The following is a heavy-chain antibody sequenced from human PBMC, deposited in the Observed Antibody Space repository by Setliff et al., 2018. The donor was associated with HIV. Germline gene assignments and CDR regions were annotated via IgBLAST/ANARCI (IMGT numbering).Heavy chain of an antibody. CDR3: ASAAYSGTYLWEPATDL. D-gene: IGHD1-26*01. Sequence: SETLSLTCTVSGDSITRGSYYWSWIRQPAGKGLEWIGHIYTSGKTHYSPSLKSLITISADTSKTQLSLNLSSVTAADTAVYYCASAAYSGTYLWEPATDLWGRGTLVTVSS. V-gene: IGHV4-61*09. CDR1: GDSITRGSYY. CDR2: IYTSGKT. J-gene: IGHJ2*01.